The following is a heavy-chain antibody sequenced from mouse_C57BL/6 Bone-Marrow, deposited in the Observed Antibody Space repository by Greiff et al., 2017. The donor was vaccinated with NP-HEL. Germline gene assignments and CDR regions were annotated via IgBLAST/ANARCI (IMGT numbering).Heavy chain of an antibody. J-gene: IGHJ1*03. CDR1: GYAFTNYL. Sequence: QVQLKQSGAELVRPGTSVKVSCKASGYAFTNYLIEWVKQRPGQGLEWIGVINPGSGGTNYNEKFKGKATLTADKSSSTAYMQLSSLTSEDSAVYFCARYYYGSSYGWYFDVWGTGTTVTVSS. CDR3: ARYYYGSSYGWYFDV. CDR2: INPGSGGT. V-gene: IGHV1-54*01. D-gene: IGHD1-1*01.